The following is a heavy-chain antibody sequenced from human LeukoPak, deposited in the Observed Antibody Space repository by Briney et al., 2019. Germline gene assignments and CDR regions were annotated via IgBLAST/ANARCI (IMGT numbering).Heavy chain of an antibody. D-gene: IGHD6-13*01. CDR3: ARVSAAGTGFLDL. V-gene: IGHV3-7*01. Sequence: LSLTCTVSGGSIGSSSYYWGWIRQSPGKGLEWVANIKQDGSAQNYVDSVKGRLTTSRDNAKNSLFLQMNSLRVEDTALYYCARVSAAGTGFLDLWGRGTLVLVSA. CDR2: IKQDGSAQ. CDR1: GGSIGSSSYY. J-gene: IGHJ2*01.